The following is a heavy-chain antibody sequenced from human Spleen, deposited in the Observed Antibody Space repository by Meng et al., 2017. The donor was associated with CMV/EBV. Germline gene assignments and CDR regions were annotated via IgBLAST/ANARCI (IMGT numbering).Heavy chain of an antibody. Sequence: GKSLKISCAASGFTFDDYGMSWVRQAPGKGLEWVSGINWNGGSTGYADSVKGRFTISRDNAKNSLYLQMNSLRAEDTALYHCARGLPMGGYYYYGMDVWGQGTTVTVSS. CDR1: GFTFDDYG. J-gene: IGHJ6*02. CDR3: ARGLPMGGYYYYGMDV. D-gene: IGHD3-10*01. V-gene: IGHV3-20*01. CDR2: INWNGGST.